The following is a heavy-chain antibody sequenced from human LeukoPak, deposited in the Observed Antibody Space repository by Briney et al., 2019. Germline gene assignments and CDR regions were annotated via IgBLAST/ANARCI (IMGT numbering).Heavy chain of an antibody. V-gene: IGHV1-69*06. J-gene: IGHJ3*02. CDR2: IIPIFGTA. CDR1: GGTFSSYA. Sequence: ASVKVSCKASGGTFSSYAISWVRQAPGQGLEWMGGIIPIFGTANYAQKFQGRVTITADKSTSTAYMELSSLRSEDTAVYYCARGVGMIRDFDYYDSSGYHHDAFDIWGQGTMVTVSS. D-gene: IGHD3-22*01. CDR3: ARGVGMIRDFDYYDSSGYHHDAFDI.